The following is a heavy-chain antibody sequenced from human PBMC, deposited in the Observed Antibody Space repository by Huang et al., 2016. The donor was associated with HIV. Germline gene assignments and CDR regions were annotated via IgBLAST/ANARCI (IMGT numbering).Heavy chain of an antibody. V-gene: IGHV3-74*02. CDR1: GFIFSDYW. D-gene: IGHD3-3*01. J-gene: IGHJ4*01. CDR2: IESDGSST. CDR3: VRAKEKGYDFWSGYRY. Sequence: EVELAESGGGSVRPGQSLRLSCVGSGFIFSDYWMHWVRQIPGKGLMGVALIESDGSSTSYADSVKGRFTIYRDNAKNTVYLQMSSLRVDDTSVYYCVRAKEKGYDFWSGYRYWGQGVQVTVSS.